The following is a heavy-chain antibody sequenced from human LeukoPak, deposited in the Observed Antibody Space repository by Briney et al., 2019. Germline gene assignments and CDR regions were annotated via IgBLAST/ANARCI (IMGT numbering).Heavy chain of an antibody. D-gene: IGHD3-22*01. CDR1: GFTFSSYS. CDR3: ARDAYYYDSSGHDDFDY. CDR2: ISSSSTTI. Sequence: TGGSLRLSCAASGFTFSSYSMNWVRQAPGKGLEWVSYISSSSTTIYYADSVKGRFTISRDNAKNSLYLQMNSLRAEDTAVYYCARDAYYYDSSGHDDFDYWGQGTLVTVSS. J-gene: IGHJ4*02. V-gene: IGHV3-48*04.